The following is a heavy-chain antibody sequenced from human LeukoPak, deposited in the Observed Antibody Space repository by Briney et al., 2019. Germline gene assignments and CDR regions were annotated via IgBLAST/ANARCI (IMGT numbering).Heavy chain of an antibody. CDR1: GYTFTSYG. J-gene: IGHJ5*02. CDR3: AREGYSYGRNWFDP. Sequence: ASVKVSCKASGYTFTSYGISWVRQAPGQGLEWMGWISAYNGNTNYAQKLQGRVTMTTDKSTNTAYMELSSLISDDTAVYYFAREGYSYGRNWFDPWGQGTLVTVSS. CDR2: ISAYNGNT. D-gene: IGHD5-18*01. V-gene: IGHV1-18*01.